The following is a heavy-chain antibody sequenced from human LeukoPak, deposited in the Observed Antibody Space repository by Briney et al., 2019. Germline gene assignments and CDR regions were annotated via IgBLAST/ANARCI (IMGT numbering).Heavy chain of an antibody. Sequence: ASVKVSCKASGYTFTSYGISWVRQAPGQGLEWMGWISAYNGNTNYAQKLQGRVTMTTDTSTSTAYMELRSLRSDDTAVYYCARDALLWFGELFNWFDPWGQGTLVTVSS. J-gene: IGHJ5*02. CDR1: GYTFTSYG. D-gene: IGHD3-10*01. CDR3: ARDALLWFGELFNWFDP. V-gene: IGHV1-18*01. CDR2: ISAYNGNT.